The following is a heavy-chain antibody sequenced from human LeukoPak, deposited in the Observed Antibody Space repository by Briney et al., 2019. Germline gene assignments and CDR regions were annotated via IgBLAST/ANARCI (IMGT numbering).Heavy chain of an antibody. CDR1: GFTFSDYY. D-gene: IGHD3-3*01. V-gene: IGHV3-11*01. CDR3: AKDQVAYDFWSGYHYTYYFDY. Sequence: GGSLRLSCAASGFTFSDYYMSWIRQAPGKGLEWVSYISSSGSTIYYADSVKGRFTISRDNAKNSLYLQMNSLRAEDTAVYYCAKDQVAYDFWSGYHYTYYFDYWGQGTLVTVSS. J-gene: IGHJ4*02. CDR2: ISSSGSTI.